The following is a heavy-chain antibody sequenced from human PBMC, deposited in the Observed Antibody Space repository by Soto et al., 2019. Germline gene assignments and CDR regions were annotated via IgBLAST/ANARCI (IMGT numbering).Heavy chain of an antibody. CDR2: IIPIFGTA. CDR3: ARDRGHSSGYYPYWFDP. V-gene: IGHV1-69*13. J-gene: IGHJ5*02. Sequence: SVKVSCKASGGTFSSYAITWVRQAPGQGLEWMGGIIPIFGTANYAQKFQARVTITADESTSTAYMELSSLRSEDTAVYYCARDRGHSSGYYPYWFDPWGQGTLVTV. D-gene: IGHD3-22*01. CDR1: GGTFSSYA.